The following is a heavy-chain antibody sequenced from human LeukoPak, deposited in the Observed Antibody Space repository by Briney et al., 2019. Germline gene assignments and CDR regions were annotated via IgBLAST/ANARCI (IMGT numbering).Heavy chain of an antibody. CDR3: ARGAGGYQLPHNWFDP. CDR2: ILPIFRTT. V-gene: IGHV1-69*05. Sequence: SVKVSCMASGGSFFINYPISWVRQAPGQGLEWMGGILPIFRTTTYAQKFQGRVTITTDESTRTLYMELSSLISEDTAVYYCARGAGGYQLPHNWFDPWGQGTLVSVSS. CDR1: GGSFFINYP. D-gene: IGHD2-2*01. J-gene: IGHJ5*02.